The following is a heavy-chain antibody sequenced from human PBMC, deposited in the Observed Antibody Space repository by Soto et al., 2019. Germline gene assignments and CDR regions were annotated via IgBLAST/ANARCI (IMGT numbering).Heavy chain of an antibody. CDR1: GFTFSSYG. D-gene: IGHD1-26*01. Sequence: GGSLRLSCAASGFTFSSYGMHWVRQAPGKGLEWVAVIWYDGSNKYYADSVKGRFTISRDNSKNTLYLQMNSLRAEDTAVYYCARDLGRGWEAQSTYYYGMDVWGQGTTVTVSS. CDR2: IWYDGSNK. CDR3: ARDLGRGWEAQSTYYYGMDV. J-gene: IGHJ6*02. V-gene: IGHV3-33*01.